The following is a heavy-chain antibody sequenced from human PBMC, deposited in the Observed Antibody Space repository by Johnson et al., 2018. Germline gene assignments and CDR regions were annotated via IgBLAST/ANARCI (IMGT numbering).Heavy chain of an antibody. CDR3: AKDPAELPYYYYYMDV. D-gene: IGHD1-26*01. Sequence: VQLVESGAEVKKPGSSVKVSCKASGFTFSSYAMSWVRQAPGKGLEWVSAISGSGGSTYYADSVKGRFTISRDNSKNTLYLQMNSLRAEDTAVYYCAKDPAELPYYYYYMDVWGKGTTVTVSS. V-gene: IGHV3-23*04. CDR2: ISGSGGST. CDR1: GFTFSSYA. J-gene: IGHJ6*03.